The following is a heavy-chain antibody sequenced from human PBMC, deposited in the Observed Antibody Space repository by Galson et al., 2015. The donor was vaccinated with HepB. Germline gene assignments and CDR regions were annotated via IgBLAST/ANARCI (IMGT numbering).Heavy chain of an antibody. D-gene: IGHD3-22*01. V-gene: IGHV3-7*03. CDR2: IKQDGSEK. Sequence: SLRLSCAASGFTFSSYWMSWVRQAPGKGLEWVANIKQDGSEKYYVDSVKGRFTISRDNAKNSLYLQMNSLRAEDTAVYYCARGGVLDYYDSSGSKGYWGQGTLVTVSS. CDR3: ARGGVLDYYDSSGSKGY. J-gene: IGHJ4*02. CDR1: GFTFSSYW.